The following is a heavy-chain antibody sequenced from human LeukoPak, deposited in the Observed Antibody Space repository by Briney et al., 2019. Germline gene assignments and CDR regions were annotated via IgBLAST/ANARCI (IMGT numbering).Heavy chain of an antibody. J-gene: IGHJ4*02. D-gene: IGHD2-2*01. Sequence: GGSLRLSCAASGFTFSSAWMTWVRQAPGKGLEWVGHIKNKTNGGTTDYAAPVKGRFIISRDDSKNTLYLQMNSLRTEDTAVYYCARGFCSSTNCCQGPFDFWGQGTLVTVSS. CDR2: IKNKTNGGTT. V-gene: IGHV3-15*01. CDR1: GFTFSSAW. CDR3: ARGFCSSTNCCQGPFDF.